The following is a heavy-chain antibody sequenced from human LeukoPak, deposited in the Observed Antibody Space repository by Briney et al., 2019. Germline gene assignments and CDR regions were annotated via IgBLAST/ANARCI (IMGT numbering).Heavy chain of an antibody. CDR2: IIPIFGTA. CDR1: GGTFSSYA. D-gene: IGHD4-17*01. J-gene: IGHJ5*02. CDR3: ARDKGNLYGDYARSLFDP. V-gene: IGHV1-69*05. Sequence: SVKLSCKASGGTFSSYAISWVRQAPGQGLEWIGGIIPIFGTAKYAQKLQGRVTITTDESTSTAYMELSSLRSEDTAVYYCARDKGNLYGDYARSLFDPWGQGTLVTVSS.